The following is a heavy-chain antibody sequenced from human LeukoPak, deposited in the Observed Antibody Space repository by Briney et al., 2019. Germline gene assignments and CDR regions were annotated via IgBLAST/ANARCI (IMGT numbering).Heavy chain of an antibody. D-gene: IGHD3-22*01. V-gene: IGHV3-11*01. CDR1: GFTFSDYY. Sequence: GGSLRLSCVASGFTFSDYYMSWIRQAPGKGLEWDSHISSRGTITYYADSVKGRFTISRDNAKNSLCLQMNSLRAEDTAVYYCARTAYYYDSSGYDDAFDIWGQGTMVTVSS. CDR3: ARTAYYYDSSGYDDAFDI. J-gene: IGHJ3*02. CDR2: ISSRGTIT.